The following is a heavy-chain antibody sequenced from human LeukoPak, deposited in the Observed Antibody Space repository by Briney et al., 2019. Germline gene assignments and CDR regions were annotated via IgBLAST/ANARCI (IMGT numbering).Heavy chain of an antibody. V-gene: IGHV4-39*07. D-gene: IGHD1-26*01. CDR1: GGSISSCTYS. CDR2: ISCSGST. J-gene: IGHJ4*02. CDR3: ARTKGRAVGQTAFQY. Sequence: SETLSLTCTVSGGSISSCTYSWGWIRQPPGKGLEWIGSISCSGSTYYNPSLKSRVTISVDTSKNQFSLYLDSVTAADTAVYYCARTKGRAVGQTAFQYWGQGTLVTVSA.